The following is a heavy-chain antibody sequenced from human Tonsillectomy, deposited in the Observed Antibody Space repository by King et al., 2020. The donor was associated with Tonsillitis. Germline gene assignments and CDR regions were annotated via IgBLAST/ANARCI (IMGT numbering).Heavy chain of an antibody. Sequence: VQLVESGGGLVKPGGSLRLSCVPSGFTFSKAWMTWVRQAPGKGLEWVGRIKSKTDGGTTDYAAPVKGRFTISRDDSKNTLYLQMNSLKTEDTAMYFCTKDLRGFGGYDSPPALIDYWGQGTLVTVAS. CDR1: GFTFSKAW. V-gene: IGHV3-15*01. J-gene: IGHJ4*02. D-gene: IGHD5-12*01. CDR2: IKSKTDGGTT. CDR3: TKDLRGFGGYDSPPALIDY.